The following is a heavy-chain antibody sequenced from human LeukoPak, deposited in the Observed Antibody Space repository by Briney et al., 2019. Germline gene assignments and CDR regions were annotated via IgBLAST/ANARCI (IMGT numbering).Heavy chain of an antibody. CDR2: IRNNSDGGTI. D-gene: IGHD3-22*01. V-gene: IGHV3-15*07. CDR3: ATDFYDST. CDR1: GFTFSNAW. Sequence: GGSLRLSCATSGFTFSNAWMNWVRQAPGQGLEWVGRIRNNSDGGTIDYAARVKGRFTLSRDDSKTTLHLQMNSLQTEDTAVYYCATDFYDSTWGQGTLVTVSS. J-gene: IGHJ5*02.